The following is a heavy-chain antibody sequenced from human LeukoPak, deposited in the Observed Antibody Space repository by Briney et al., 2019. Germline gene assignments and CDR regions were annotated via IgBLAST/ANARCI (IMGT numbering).Heavy chain of an antibody. CDR2: IAVAGDT. J-gene: IGHJ6*02. V-gene: IGHV3-13*01. Sequence: GGSLRLSCVASGFTFSNYDIHWVRQTSGEGLEWVSGIAVAGDTYYPDSVKGRFTTSRENAKSSVYLQMNRLRAGDTAVHYCARDLLQLHYYYYGMDVWGQGTTVTVSS. D-gene: IGHD6-6*01. CDR3: ARDLLQLHYYYYGMDV. CDR1: GFTFSNYD.